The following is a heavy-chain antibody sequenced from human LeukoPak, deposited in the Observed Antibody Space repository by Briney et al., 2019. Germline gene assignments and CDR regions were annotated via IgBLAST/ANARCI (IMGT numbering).Heavy chain of an antibody. Sequence: PSEALSLTCTVSGGSISSHYWTWIRQSPVKGLEWIGDISNSGSTSYNPSLKSRVTISIDTSKNQFSLKLSSVTAADTAVYYCGRDALVGYFSYYYMDVWGKGTTVTVSS. CDR3: GRDALVGYFSYYYMDV. CDR1: GGSISSHY. CDR2: ISNSGST. V-gene: IGHV4-59*11. D-gene: IGHD2-15*01. J-gene: IGHJ6*03.